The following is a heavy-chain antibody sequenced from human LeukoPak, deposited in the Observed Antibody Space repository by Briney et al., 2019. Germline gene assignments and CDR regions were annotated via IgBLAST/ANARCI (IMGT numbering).Heavy chain of an antibody. CDR2: SSSSGTYI. J-gene: IGHJ2*01. Sequence: GGSLRLSCAASGFTFSSYEMNWVRQAPGKGLEWVSSSSSSGTYIYYADSVKGRFTISRDNAKNSLYLQMNSLRAEDTAVYYCARDMTTVRYWYFDLWGRGTLITVSS. CDR1: GFTFSSYE. D-gene: IGHD4-17*01. V-gene: IGHV3-21*01. CDR3: ARDMTTVRYWYFDL.